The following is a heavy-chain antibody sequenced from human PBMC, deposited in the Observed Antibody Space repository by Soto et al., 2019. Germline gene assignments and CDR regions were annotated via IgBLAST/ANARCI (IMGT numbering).Heavy chain of an antibody. CDR1: GGTFSSYA. D-gene: IGHD2-15*01. CDR2: IIPIFGTA. Sequence: QVQLVQSGAEVKKPGSSVKVSCKASGGTFSSYAISWVRQAPGQGLEWTGGIIPIFGTANYAQKFQGRVTMTTDESTSTAYMELSSMRSEDTAVYYCEREGVVVAATEYYFDYWGKGTLVTVSA. J-gene: IGHJ4*02. CDR3: EREGVVVAATEYYFDY. V-gene: IGHV1-69*01.